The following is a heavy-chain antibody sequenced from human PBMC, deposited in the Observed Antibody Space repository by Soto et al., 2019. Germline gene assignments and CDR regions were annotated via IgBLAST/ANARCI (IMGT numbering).Heavy chain of an antibody. CDR3: AREDTAMGYDAFDI. V-gene: IGHV3-11*01. CDR2: ISSSGSTI. D-gene: IGHD5-18*01. J-gene: IGHJ3*02. CDR1: GFTLSDYY. Sequence: PGGSLRLSCAASGFTLSDYYMSWIRQAPGKGLEWVSYISSSGSTIYYADSVKGRFTISRDNAKNSLYLQMNSLRAEDTAVYYCAREDTAMGYDAFDIWGQGTMVTVSS.